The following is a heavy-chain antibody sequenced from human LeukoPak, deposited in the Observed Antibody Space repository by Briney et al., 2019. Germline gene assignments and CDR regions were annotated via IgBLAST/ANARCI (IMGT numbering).Heavy chain of an antibody. CDR2: INHSGST. CDR1: GGSFSGYY. D-gene: IGHD3-22*01. CDR3: ASRDSSGYYLYDY. J-gene: IGHJ4*02. V-gene: IGHV4-34*01. Sequence: SETLSLTCAVYGGSFSGYYWSWIRQPPGKGLEWIGEINHSGSTNYNPSLKSRVTISVDTSKNQFSLKLSSVTAADTAVYYCASRDSSGYYLYDYWGQGTLVTVSS.